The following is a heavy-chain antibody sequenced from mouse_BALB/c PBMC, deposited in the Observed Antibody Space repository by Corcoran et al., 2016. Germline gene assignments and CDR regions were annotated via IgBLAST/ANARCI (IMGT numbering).Heavy chain of an antibody. D-gene: IGHD4-1*01. CDR3: ARSLTVSWFAY. CDR1: GYTFTNYG. Sequence: QIQLVQSGPELKKPGETVKISCKASGYTFTNYGMNWVKQAPGKGLKWMGWINTNTGEPTYAEEFKGRFAFSLETSASTAYLQINNLKNEDTATYFCARSLTVSWFAYWGQGTLVTVSA. J-gene: IGHJ3*01. CDR2: INTNTGEP. V-gene: IGHV9-3*02.